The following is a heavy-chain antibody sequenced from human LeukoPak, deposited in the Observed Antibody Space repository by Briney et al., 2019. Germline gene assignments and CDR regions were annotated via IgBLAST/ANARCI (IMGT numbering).Heavy chain of an antibody. V-gene: IGHV4-59*01. CDR1: GGSISSYY. D-gene: IGHD3-22*01. Sequence: SETLSLTCTVSGGSISSYYWSWIRQSPGKGLEWIGYIYYSGSTKYNPSLKSRVTMSVDTSKKQFSLKLRSATAADTAVYYCAGYSYDSSGYYGAFDIWGQGTMVTVSS. J-gene: IGHJ3*02. CDR2: IYYSGST. CDR3: AGYSYDSSGYYGAFDI.